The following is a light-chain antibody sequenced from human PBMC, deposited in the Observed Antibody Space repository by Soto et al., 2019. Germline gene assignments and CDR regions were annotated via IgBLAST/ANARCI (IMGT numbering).Light chain of an antibody. Sequence: DLVMTQSPLSLPVIPGEPASISCRSSQSLLYSNGYNYLDWYLQKPGQSPQLLIYLGSNRASGVPDRFSGSGSGTEFTLKISRVEAEDVGVYFCMQTLQTPRTFGGGTKVEIK. CDR2: LGS. J-gene: IGKJ4*01. CDR1: QSLLYSNGYNY. CDR3: MQTLQTPRT. V-gene: IGKV2-28*01.